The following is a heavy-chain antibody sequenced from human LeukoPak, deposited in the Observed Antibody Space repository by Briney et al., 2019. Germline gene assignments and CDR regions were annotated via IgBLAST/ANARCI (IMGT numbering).Heavy chain of an antibody. CDR1: GFIFSTYG. D-gene: IGHD6-19*01. CDR3: ARAGYSSGWYYFDY. J-gene: IGHJ4*02. V-gene: IGHV3-74*01. CDR2: SKNDGRST. Sequence: GGSLRLSCAASGFIFSTYGMHWVRQAPGKGLVWVSRSKNDGRSTSYADSVKGRFTISRDSAKYTLFLQMDSLRAEDTAVYYCARAGYSSGWYYFDYWGQGTLVTVSS.